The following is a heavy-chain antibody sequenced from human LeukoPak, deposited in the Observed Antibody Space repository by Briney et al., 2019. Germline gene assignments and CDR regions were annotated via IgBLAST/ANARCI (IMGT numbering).Heavy chain of an antibody. CDR3: ARDRNLRYDSSLDV. CDR1: GGTFSSYA. J-gene: IGHJ6*04. CDR2: IIPIFGTA. V-gene: IGHV1-69*05. Sequence: GASVKVSCKASGGTFSSYAISWVRQAPGQGLEWMGGIIPIFGTANYAQKFQGRVTITTDESASTAYMELSSLRSEDTAVYYCARDRNLRYDSSLDVWGKGTTVTVSS. D-gene: IGHD3-22*01.